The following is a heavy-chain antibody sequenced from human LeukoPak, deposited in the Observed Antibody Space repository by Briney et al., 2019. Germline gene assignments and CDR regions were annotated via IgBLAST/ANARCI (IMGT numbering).Heavy chain of an antibody. V-gene: IGHV1-2*02. CDR1: GYTFTGYY. CDR3: ARGPLDIVVVPAQIDP. D-gene: IGHD2-2*03. CDR2: INPNSGGT. Sequence: ASVKVSCKASGYTFTGYYMHWVRQAPGQGLEWMGWINPNSGGTNYAQKFQDRVTMTRDTSISTAYMELSRLRSDDTAVYYCARGPLDIVVVPAQIDPWGQGTLVTVSS. J-gene: IGHJ5*02.